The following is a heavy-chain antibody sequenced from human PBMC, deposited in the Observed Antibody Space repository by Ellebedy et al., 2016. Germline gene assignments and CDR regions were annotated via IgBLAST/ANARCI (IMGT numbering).Heavy chain of an antibody. Sequence: GESLKISXAASGFTFSSYAMSWVRQAPGKGLEWVSTISGNGVNTYYADSVKGRFTISRDNSKNTLYLQMNSLRAEDTAVYYCAKATGPAGIFDYWGQGTLVTVSS. CDR2: ISGNGVNT. CDR3: AKATGPAGIFDY. V-gene: IGHV3-23*01. J-gene: IGHJ4*02. CDR1: GFTFSSYA. D-gene: IGHD2-2*02.